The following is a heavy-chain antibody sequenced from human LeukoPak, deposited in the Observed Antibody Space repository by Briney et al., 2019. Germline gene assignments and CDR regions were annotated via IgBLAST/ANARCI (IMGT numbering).Heavy chain of an antibody. Sequence: ASVKVSCKASGGTFSSYTISWVRQAPGQGLEWMGRIIPILGIANYAQKFQGRVTITADKSTSTAYMELSSLRSEDTAVYYRARRYDSSGYYGEESWGQGTLVTVSS. D-gene: IGHD3-22*01. CDR2: IIPILGIA. CDR1: GGTFSSYT. J-gene: IGHJ4*02. CDR3: ARRYDSSGYYGEES. V-gene: IGHV1-69*02.